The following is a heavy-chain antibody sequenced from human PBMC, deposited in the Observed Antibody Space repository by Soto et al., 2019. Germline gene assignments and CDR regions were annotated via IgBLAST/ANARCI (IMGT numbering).Heavy chain of an antibody. CDR3: ARDRNYYYDSSGYYRPDAFDI. CDR2: FDPEDGET. V-gene: IGHV1-24*01. CDR1: GYTLTELS. J-gene: IGHJ3*02. D-gene: IGHD3-22*01. Sequence: EASVKVSCKVSGYTLTELSMHWVRQAPGKGLEWMGGFDPEDGETIYAQKFQGRVTITADESTSTAYMELSSLRSEDTAVYYCARDRNYYYDSSGYYRPDAFDIWGQGTMVTVSS.